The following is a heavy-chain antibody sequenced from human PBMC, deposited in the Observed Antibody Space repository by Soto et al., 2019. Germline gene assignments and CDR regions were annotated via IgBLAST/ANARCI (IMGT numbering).Heavy chain of an antibody. V-gene: IGHV3-23*01. CDR2: ISGSGDST. CDR3: AKGKSWQLVPFDY. J-gene: IGHJ4*02. Sequence: GGSLRLSCAASGFTFSSHAMSWVRQGPGKGLEWVSVISGSGDSTYYADSVKGRFTISRDTSKNTLYLQMNSLRAEDTALYYCAKGKSWQLVPFDYWGQGTLVTVSS. D-gene: IGHD6-6*01. CDR1: GFTFSSHA.